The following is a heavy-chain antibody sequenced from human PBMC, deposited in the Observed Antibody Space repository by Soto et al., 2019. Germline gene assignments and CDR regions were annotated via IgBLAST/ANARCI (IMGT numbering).Heavy chain of an antibody. CDR2: ISSSSSYI. Sequence: PGGSLRLSCAASGFTFSSYAMSWVRQAPGKGLEWVSSISSSSSYIYYADSVKGRFTISRDNAKNSLYLQMNSLRAEDTAVYYCARAGSGYYFDYWGQGTLVTVSS. CDR1: GFTFSSYA. V-gene: IGHV3-21*01. J-gene: IGHJ4*02. CDR3: ARAGSGYYFDY. D-gene: IGHD3-10*01.